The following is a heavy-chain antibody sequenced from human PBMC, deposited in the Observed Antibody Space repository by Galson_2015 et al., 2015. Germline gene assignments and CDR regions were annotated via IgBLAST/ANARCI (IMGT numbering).Heavy chain of an antibody. J-gene: IGHJ4*02. V-gene: IGHV4-30-2*01. Sequence: TLSLTCAVSGGSISSGGYSWSWIRQPPGKGLEWIGYIYHSGSTYYNPSLKSRVTISVDRSKNQFSLKLSSVTAADTAVYYCARGGDQGFDYWGQGTLVTVSP. CDR2: IYHSGST. D-gene: IGHD4-17*01. CDR3: ARGGDQGFDY. CDR1: GGSISSGGYS.